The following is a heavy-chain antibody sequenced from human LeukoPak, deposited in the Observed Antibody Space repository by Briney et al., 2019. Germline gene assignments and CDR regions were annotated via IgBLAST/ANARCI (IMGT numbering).Heavy chain of an antibody. CDR2: ISWNSGRI. Sequence: GGSLRLSCVASGFTFSSYSMNWVRQAPGKGLEWVSGISWNSGRIGYADSVKGRFTISRDNAKNSLYLQMNSLRAEDTALYYCVKDRVWFGELLNPLFDNWGQGTRVTVSS. D-gene: IGHD3-10*01. V-gene: IGHV3-9*01. J-gene: IGHJ4*02. CDR3: VKDRVWFGELLNPLFDN. CDR1: GFTFSSYS.